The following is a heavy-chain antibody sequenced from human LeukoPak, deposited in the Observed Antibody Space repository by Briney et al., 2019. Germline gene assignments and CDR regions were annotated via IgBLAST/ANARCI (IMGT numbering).Heavy chain of an antibody. D-gene: IGHD6-19*01. J-gene: IGHJ5*02. CDR1: GGSISSYY. CDR3: ASVLSSSGWYDGWFDP. CDR2: IYYSGST. V-gene: IGHV4-59*01. Sequence: SETLSLTCTVSGGSISSYYWSWIRQPPGKGLEWIGYIYYSGSTNYNPSLKSRVTISVDTSKNQFSLKLSSVTAADTAVYYCASVLSSSGWYDGWFDPWGHGTLVTVSS.